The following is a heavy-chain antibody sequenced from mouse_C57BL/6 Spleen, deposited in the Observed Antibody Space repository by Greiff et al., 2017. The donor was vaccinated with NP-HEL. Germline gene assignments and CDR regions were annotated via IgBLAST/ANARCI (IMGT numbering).Heavy chain of an antibody. CDR1: GYTFTDYY. Sequence: QVQLQQSGAELVRPGASVKLSCKASGYTFTDYYINWVKQRPGQGLEWIARIYPGSGNTYYNEKFKGKATLTAEKTSSTAYMQLSSLTSEDSAVYVCGRWRTYYAMDYWGQGTSVTVSS. J-gene: IGHJ4*01. V-gene: IGHV1-76*01. CDR2: IYPGSGNT. D-gene: IGHD5-1*01. CDR3: GRWRTYYAMDY.